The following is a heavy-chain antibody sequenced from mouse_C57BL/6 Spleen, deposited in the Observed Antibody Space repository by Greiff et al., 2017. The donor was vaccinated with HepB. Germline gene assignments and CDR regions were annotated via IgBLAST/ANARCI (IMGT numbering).Heavy chain of an antibody. CDR3: GRGNYEYGGAMDY. Sequence: VQLQQPGAELVKPGASVKLSCKASGYTFTSYWMQWVKQRPGQGLEWIGEIDPSDSYTNYNQKFKGKATLTVDTSSSTVYMVLNSLTSEDPAVYYCGRGNYEYGGAMDYWGQGTSVTVSS. V-gene: IGHV1-50*01. CDR1: GYTFTSYW. D-gene: IGHD2-4*01. CDR2: IDPSDSYT. J-gene: IGHJ4*01.